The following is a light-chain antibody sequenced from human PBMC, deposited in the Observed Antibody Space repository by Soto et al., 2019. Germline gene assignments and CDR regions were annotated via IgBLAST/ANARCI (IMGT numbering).Light chain of an antibody. V-gene: IGKV1-5*01. J-gene: IGKJ1*01. Sequence: DIPMTQSPSTPSSSSGDRVSITFRASQGVRNWLAWYQQKPGKAPKLLIYDASKLERGVPSRFSGSGSGTEFTLTISSLQPEDFVTYYCQQYNNKSPWTFGQGTKVDI. CDR2: DAS. CDR3: QQYNNKSPWT. CDR1: QGVRNW.